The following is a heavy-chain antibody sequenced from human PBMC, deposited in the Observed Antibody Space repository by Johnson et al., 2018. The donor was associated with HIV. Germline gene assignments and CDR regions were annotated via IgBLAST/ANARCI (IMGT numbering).Heavy chain of an antibody. CDR3: VFGEDYYDSGGHHHGPAAFDF. V-gene: IGHV3-9*01. CDR1: GFSFDDYA. CDR2: ISWNSGKI. D-gene: IGHD3-22*01. Sequence: VQLVESGGGWVQPGRSLRLSCAASGFSFDDYAMHWVRQAPGKGLEWVSAISWNSGKIDYADSVKGRFNISRDNAKNSLYLQMNSLRAEDTALYYCVFGEDYYDSGGHHHGPAAFDFWGLGTMVTVSS. J-gene: IGHJ3*01.